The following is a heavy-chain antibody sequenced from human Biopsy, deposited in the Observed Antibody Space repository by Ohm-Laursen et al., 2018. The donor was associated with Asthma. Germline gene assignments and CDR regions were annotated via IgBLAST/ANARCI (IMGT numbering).Heavy chain of an antibody. J-gene: IGHJ4*02. V-gene: IGHV3-30-3*01. CDR3: ARGKTWGRSYYFDY. CDR1: GFTFHNYV. Sequence: SLRLSCAASGFTFHNYVMHWVRQAPGKGLEWVAGIFFDGSNKYYADSVKGRFTISRDNSKDTLYLQVNSLRGDDTAVYYCARGKTWGRSYYFDYWRQGTLVTVSS. D-gene: IGHD6-6*01. CDR2: IFFDGSNK.